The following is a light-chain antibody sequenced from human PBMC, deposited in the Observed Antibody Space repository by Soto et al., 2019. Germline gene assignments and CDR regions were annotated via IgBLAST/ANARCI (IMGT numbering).Light chain of an antibody. CDR1: QSVTSN. CDR2: VAS. V-gene: IGKV3-15*01. J-gene: IGKJ2*01. CDR3: QQYKNWPYT. Sequence: EIVMTQSPATLSVSPGERATLSCRASQSVTSNLAWYQQKPGQAPRLLIYVASTRATGIPARFSGSGSGKEFTLTISSLESEDFAVYYCQQYKNWPYTFGQGTKLEIK.